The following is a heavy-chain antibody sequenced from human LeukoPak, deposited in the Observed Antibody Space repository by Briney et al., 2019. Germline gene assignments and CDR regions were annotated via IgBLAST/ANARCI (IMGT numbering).Heavy chain of an antibody. J-gene: IGHJ3*02. CDR3: ARGPYSYDSSGAFDI. Sequence: SETLSLTCAVYGGSFSDFYWNWIRQPPGKGLEWIGEINHSGRANYNPSPKSRVTISVDTSKNQFSLKLSSVTAADTAVYFCARGPYSYDSSGAFDIWGQGTMVTVSS. CDR1: GGSFSDFY. V-gene: IGHV4-34*01. D-gene: IGHD3-22*01. CDR2: INHSGRA.